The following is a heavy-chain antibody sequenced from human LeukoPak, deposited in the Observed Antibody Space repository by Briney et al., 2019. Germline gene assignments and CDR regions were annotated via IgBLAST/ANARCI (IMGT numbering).Heavy chain of an antibody. D-gene: IGHD3-9*01. CDR2: IYSGGST. V-gene: IGHV3-53*01. J-gene: IGHJ4*02. CDR1: GFTVSSNY. Sequence: GGSLRLSCAASGFTVSSNYMSWVRQAPGKGLEWVSVIYSGGSTYYADSVKGRFTISRDNSKNTLYLQMNSLRVEDTAVYYCARASLYDILTGYYTPYYFDYWGQGTLVTVSS. CDR3: ARASLYDILTGYYTPYYFDY.